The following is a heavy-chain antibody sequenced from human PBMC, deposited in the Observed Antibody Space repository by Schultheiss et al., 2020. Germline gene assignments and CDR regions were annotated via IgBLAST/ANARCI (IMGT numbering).Heavy chain of an antibody. D-gene: IGHD2-2*01. CDR2: INHSGST. CDR1: GGSISRNY. J-gene: IGHJ4*02. Sequence: GSLRLSCSVSGGSISRNYWSWIRQPPGKGLEWIGEINHSGSTNYNPSLKSRVTMSVDTSRNQFSLTVNAVTAADTAVYFCARVLSGYASTHIDNWGQGTLVTVAS. V-gene: IGHV4-34*01. CDR3: ARVLSGYASTHIDN.